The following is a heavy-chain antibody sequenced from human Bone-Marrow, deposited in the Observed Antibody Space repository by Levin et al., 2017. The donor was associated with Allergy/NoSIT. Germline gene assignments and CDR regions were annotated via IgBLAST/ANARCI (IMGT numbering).Heavy chain of an antibody. CDR1: GFTFSTYA. CDR2: ISAGGGST. CDR3: AAPGSTYYPALFDF. Sequence: PGGSLRLSCAASGFTFSTYAMSWVRQAPGKGPEWVSAISAGGGSTYYADSVKGRFTISRDDSKNTLYLQMNSLRAEDTAVYYCAAPGSTYYPALFDFWGQGTLVTVSS. J-gene: IGHJ4*02. V-gene: IGHV3-23*01. D-gene: IGHD3-22*01.